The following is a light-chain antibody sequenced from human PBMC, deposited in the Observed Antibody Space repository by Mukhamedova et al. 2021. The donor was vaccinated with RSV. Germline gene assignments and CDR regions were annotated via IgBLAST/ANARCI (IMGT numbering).Light chain of an antibody. CDR3: SSYTSSSTPYV. J-gene: IGLJ1*01. CDR1: SSDVGGYNY. V-gene: IGLV2-14*04. Sequence: SITISCTGTSSDVGGYNYVSWYQQHPGKAPKLMIYDVSNRPSGVSNRFSGSKSGNTASLTISGLQAEDEADYYCSSYTSSSTPYV. CDR2: DVS.